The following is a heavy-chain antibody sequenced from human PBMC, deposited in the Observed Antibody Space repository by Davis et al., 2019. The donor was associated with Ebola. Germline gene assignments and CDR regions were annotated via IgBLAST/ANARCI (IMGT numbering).Heavy chain of an antibody. CDR1: GESFSGYY. J-gene: IGHJ4*02. D-gene: IGHD3-10*01. Sequence: SETLSLTCAVYGESFSGYYWTWIRQPPGKGLEWIGEINHSGSTNYDPSLKSRVSISVDTSKNQFSLKLTSVTAADTAVYYCARAHGSGSYVGMFDYWGQGSLVTVSS. V-gene: IGHV4-34*01. CDR2: INHSGST. CDR3: ARAHGSGSYVGMFDY.